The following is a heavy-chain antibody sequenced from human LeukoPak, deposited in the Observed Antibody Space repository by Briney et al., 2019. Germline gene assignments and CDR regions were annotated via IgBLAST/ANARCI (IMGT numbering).Heavy chain of an antibody. D-gene: IGHD4-11*01. Sequence: GGSLRLSCTASGFTFGDYAMSWVRQAPGKGLEWVGFIRSKAYGGTTEYAASVKGRFTISRDDSKSIAYLQMNSLKTEDTAVYYCTRETDAVTTLGEYYYMDVWGKGTTVTVSS. CDR2: IRSKAYGGTT. CDR3: TRETDAVTTLGEYYYMDV. CDR1: GFTFGDYA. J-gene: IGHJ6*03. V-gene: IGHV3-49*04.